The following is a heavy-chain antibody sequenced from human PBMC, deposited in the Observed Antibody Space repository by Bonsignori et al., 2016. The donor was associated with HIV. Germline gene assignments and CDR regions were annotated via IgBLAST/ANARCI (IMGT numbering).Heavy chain of an antibody. CDR3: ARGPNDYGDLRPFDY. Sequence: SETLSLTCAVYGGSFSGYYWSWIRQPPGKGLEWIGEINHSGSTNYNPSLKSRVTISVDTSKNQFSLKLSSVTAADTAVYYCARGPNDYGDLRPFDYWGQGTLVTVSS. CDR2: INHSGST. J-gene: IGHJ4*02. D-gene: IGHD4-17*01. CDR1: GGSFSGYY. V-gene: IGHV4-34*01.